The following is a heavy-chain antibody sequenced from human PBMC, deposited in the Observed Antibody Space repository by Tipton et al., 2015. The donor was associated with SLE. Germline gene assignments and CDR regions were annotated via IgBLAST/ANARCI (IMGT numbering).Heavy chain of an antibody. CDR3: ARGPEWTTGSAFYYYYMDV. D-gene: IGHD4-17*01. J-gene: IGHJ6*03. CDR2: INHSGST. CDR1: GGSISSSSYY. Sequence: TLSLTCTVSGGSISSSSYYWGWIRQPPGKGLEWIGEINHSGSTNYNPALKSRVTMSVDRSKNQFSLKMSSVTAADTAVYYCARGPEWTTGSAFYYYYMDVWGTGTTVTVSS. V-gene: IGHV4-39*07.